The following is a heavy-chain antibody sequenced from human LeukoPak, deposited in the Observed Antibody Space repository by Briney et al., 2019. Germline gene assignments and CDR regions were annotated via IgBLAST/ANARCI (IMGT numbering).Heavy chain of an antibody. D-gene: IGHD1-1*01. CDR3: ARDFGGTTPYLSAFDY. CDR2: ISYDGNNR. Sequence: GGSLRLSCAASGFTLSNYPIHWVRQAPGKGLEWVTLISYDGNNRYYADSVKGRFTISRDNSKSSLYLQMNSLRPEDTAVYYCARDFGGTTPYLSAFDYWGQGTLVTVSS. J-gene: IGHJ4*02. CDR1: GFTLSNYP. V-gene: IGHV3-30-3*01.